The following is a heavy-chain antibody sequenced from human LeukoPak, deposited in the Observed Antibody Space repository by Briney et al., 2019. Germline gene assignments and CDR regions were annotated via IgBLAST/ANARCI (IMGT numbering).Heavy chain of an antibody. CDR2: IYSIRST. J-gene: IGHJ5*02. CDR1: LGSLTGYY. Sequence: SETLSLTRTFSLGSLTGYYWSWIRPPPPQEVAWVGYIYSIRSTNYNHPLTSEVTISLDTSKSQFSLKLISVSASDTAVYFCARLTKFLTTYYPTPWGEGTLVTVSS. D-gene: IGHD2/OR15-2a*01. CDR3: ARLTKFLTTYYPTP. V-gene: IGHV4-59*08.